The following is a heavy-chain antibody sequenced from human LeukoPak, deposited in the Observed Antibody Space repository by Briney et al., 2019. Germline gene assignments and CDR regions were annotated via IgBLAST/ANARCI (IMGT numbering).Heavy chain of an antibody. D-gene: IGHD6-6*01. CDR3: AKVHYSSSSEDYFDY. Sequence: GGSLRLSCAASGFTFTSYAMSWVRQAPGKGLEWVSPISGSGGSTYYADSVKGRFTIFRDNSKNTLYLQMNSLRAEDTAVYYCAKVHYSSSSEDYFDYWGQGTLVTVSS. J-gene: IGHJ4*02. V-gene: IGHV3-23*01. CDR2: ISGSGGST. CDR1: GFTFTSYA.